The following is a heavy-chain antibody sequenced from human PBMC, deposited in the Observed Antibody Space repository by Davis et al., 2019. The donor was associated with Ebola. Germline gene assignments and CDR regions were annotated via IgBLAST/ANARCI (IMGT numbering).Heavy chain of an antibody. J-gene: IGHJ3*02. CDR1: GFSLNIRGVG. CDR2: IYWDDDK. V-gene: IGHV2-5*02. Sequence: SGPTLVKPTQTLTLTCTFSGFSLNIRGVGVGWIRQPPGKAPEWLALIYWDDDKRYSPSLESRLTITKDTSKDQVVLTMTNMDPVDTATYYCARSYDSTYYHRPYTFDIWGQGTMVTVSS. D-gene: IGHD3-22*01. CDR3: ARSYDSTYYHRPYTFDI.